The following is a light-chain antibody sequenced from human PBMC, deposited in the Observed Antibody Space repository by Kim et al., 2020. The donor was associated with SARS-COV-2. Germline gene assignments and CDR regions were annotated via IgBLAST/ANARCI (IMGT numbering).Light chain of an antibody. CDR3: QQRSNWPPFT. CDR1: QSVSSY. J-gene: IGKJ3*01. Sequence: PPGERATPSCRASQSVSSYLAWYQQKPGQAPRLLIYDASNRATGIPARFSGSGSGTDFTLTISSLEPEDFAVYYCQQRSNWPPFTFGPGTKVDIK. CDR2: DAS. V-gene: IGKV3-11*01.